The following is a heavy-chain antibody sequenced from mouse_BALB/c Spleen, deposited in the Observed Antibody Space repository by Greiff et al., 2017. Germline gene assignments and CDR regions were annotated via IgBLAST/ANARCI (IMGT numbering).Heavy chain of an antibody. CDR2: IYPGDGDT. CDR1: GYAFSSSW. CDR3: ARTAVPSFDV. V-gene: IGHV1-82*01. Sequence: QVQLQQSGPELVKPGASVKISCKASGYAFSSSWMNWVKQRPGQGLEWIGRIYPGDGDTNYNGKFKGKATLTADKSSSTAYMQLSSLTSVDSAVYVCARTAVPSFDVWGAGTTVTVSS. J-gene: IGHJ1*01. D-gene: IGHD1-2*01.